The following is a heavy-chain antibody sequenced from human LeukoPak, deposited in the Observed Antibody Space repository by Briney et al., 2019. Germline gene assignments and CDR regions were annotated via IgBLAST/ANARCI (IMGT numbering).Heavy chain of an antibody. D-gene: IGHD3-22*01. V-gene: IGHV4-59*01. CDR3: ARMKDSSSWYFDL. CDR2: IYYSGST. J-gene: IGHJ2*01. CDR1: GDSISNSY. Sequence: PSETLSLTCTVSGDSISNSYWTWIRQPPGKGLEWIGYIYYSGSTNHNPSFRSRVTISVDTSKNQFSLKLNSVTAADTAVYYCARMKDSSSWYFDLWGRGTLVTVSS.